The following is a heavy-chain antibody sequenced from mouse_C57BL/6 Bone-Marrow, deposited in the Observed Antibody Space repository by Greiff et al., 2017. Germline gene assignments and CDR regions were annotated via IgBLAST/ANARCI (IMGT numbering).Heavy chain of an antibody. CDR2: IDPSDSYT. Sequence: QVQLQQPGAELVRPGTSVKLSCKASGYTFTSYWMHWVKQRPGQGLEWIGVIDPSDSYTNYNQKFKGKATLTVDTSSSTAYMQLSSRTSEDSAVYYCARPHYYGSSYLAWFAYWGQGTLVTVSA. D-gene: IGHD1-1*01. CDR3: ARPHYYGSSYLAWFAY. V-gene: IGHV1-59*01. J-gene: IGHJ3*01. CDR1: GYTFTSYW.